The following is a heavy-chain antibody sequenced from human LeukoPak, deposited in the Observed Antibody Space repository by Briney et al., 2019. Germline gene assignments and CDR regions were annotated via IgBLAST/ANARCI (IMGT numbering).Heavy chain of an antibody. D-gene: IGHD3-22*01. Sequence: GGSLRLSCGASGFTFSSYAMSWVRQAPGKGLAWVSGISGTGVHTYYADAVKGRFTISRDNSKNTLYLQMNSLRAEDTAVYYCAKKWSGDYDSSGVNDAFDIWGQGTMVTVSS. V-gene: IGHV3-23*01. CDR2: ISGTGVHT. CDR3: AKKWSGDYDSSGVNDAFDI. CDR1: GFTFSSYA. J-gene: IGHJ3*02.